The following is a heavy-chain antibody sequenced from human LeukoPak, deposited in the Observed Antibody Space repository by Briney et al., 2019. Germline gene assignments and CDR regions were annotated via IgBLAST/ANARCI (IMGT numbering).Heavy chain of an antibody. Sequence: GGSLRLSCAASGFTFNNYGMHWVRQAPGKGLEWVAFIRFDGSNKYYADSVKGRFTISRDNSKNTLYLQMNSLRAEDTAVYYCAKDSGVGMATTFSILDIWGQGTMVTVSS. CDR3: AKDSGVGMATTFSILDI. V-gene: IGHV3-30*02. J-gene: IGHJ3*02. CDR1: GFTFNNYG. D-gene: IGHD5-24*01. CDR2: IRFDGSNK.